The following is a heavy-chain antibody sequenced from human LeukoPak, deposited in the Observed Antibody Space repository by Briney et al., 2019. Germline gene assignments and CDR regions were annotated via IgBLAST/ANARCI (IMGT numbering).Heavy chain of an antibody. Sequence: SETLSLTCTVSGRPISSSRYYWGWIRQPPGKGLERIGSIYYNGSTYYHPSLKSQVTISVDTSKNQFSLKLSSVTAADTAVYYCARSYGSGSYENWSDPWGQGTLVTVPA. D-gene: IGHD3-10*01. V-gene: IGHV4-39*01. CDR2: IYYNGST. CDR1: GRPISSSRYY. J-gene: IGHJ5*02. CDR3: ARSYGSGSYENWSDP.